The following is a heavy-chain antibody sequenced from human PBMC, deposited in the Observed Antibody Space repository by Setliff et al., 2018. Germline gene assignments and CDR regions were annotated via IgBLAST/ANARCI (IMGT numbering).Heavy chain of an antibody. CDR2: IIPIIGEP. CDR1: GGTFNTYG. V-gene: IGHV1-69*13. D-gene: IGHD5-12*01. CDR3: ARNRYTGYDWIEDNTYYFDY. J-gene: IGHJ4*02. Sequence: ASVKVSCKASGGTFNTYGLSWVRQAPGQGLEWMGGIIPIIGEPNYAQKFQGRVTITADESTSTAYMELRSLKSEDTAVYYCARNRYTGYDWIEDNTYYFDYWGQGTLVTVSS.